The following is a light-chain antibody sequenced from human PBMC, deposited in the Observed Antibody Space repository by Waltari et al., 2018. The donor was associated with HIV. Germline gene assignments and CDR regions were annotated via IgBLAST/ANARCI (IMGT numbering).Light chain of an antibody. CDR1: TSNLGPHA. J-gene: IGLJ3*02. CDR3: VVWDDSLNARV. Sequence: QSVLTQPPSVSGTPGPRVTIPCSGSTSNLGPHAFNWYLHLPGTAPKLVIYTNDQRPSGVPDRFSASKSGTSASLAISGLQSEDEADYYCVVWDDSLNARVFGGGTKLTVL. CDR2: TND. V-gene: IGLV1-44*01.